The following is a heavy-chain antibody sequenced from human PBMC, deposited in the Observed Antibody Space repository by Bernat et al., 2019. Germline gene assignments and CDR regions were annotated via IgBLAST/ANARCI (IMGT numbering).Heavy chain of an antibody. Sequence: EVQVLDSGGGLVQPGGSLRLSCAASGFIFTDYAMNWVRQAPGKGLEWVGRIKSKTDGGTTDYAAPVKGRFTISRDDSKNTLYLQMNSLKTEDTAVYYCTTDYDILTGPDAFDIWGQGTMVTVSS. CDR1: GFIFTDYA. J-gene: IGHJ3*02. CDR2: IKSKTDGGTT. D-gene: IGHD3-9*01. V-gene: IGHV3-15*07. CDR3: TTDYDILTGPDAFDI.